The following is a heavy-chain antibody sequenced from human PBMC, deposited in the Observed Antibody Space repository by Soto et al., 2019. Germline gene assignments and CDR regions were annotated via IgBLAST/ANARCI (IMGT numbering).Heavy chain of an antibody. CDR1: GYNFISSE. CDR3: ARAGAAPYYYYGMDV. V-gene: IGHV1-8*02. J-gene: IGHJ6*02. CDR2: MNPHTGET. Sequence: ASVKVSCKTSGYNFISSEISWVRQAPGQGLELMGWMNPHTGETDATRKFQGRLTMTRNTSMSTAYMELSSLRSDDTAVYYCARAGAAPYYYYGMDVWGQGTRVTV. D-gene: IGHD2-15*01.